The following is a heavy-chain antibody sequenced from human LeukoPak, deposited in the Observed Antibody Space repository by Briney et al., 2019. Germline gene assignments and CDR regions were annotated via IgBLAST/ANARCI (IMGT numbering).Heavy chain of an antibody. CDR1: GFTFSDNW. CDR3: ATPRSDY. V-gene: IGHV3-7*01. Sequence: PAGSLSLSCAASGFTFSDNWMTWVRQAPGKGLEWVANIKQDGTDKHYADSVKGRFTISRDNSKNSLYLQMNSLRVEDTAVYYCATPRSDYWGQGTLVTVSS. D-gene: IGHD1-26*01. CDR2: IKQDGTDK. J-gene: IGHJ4*02.